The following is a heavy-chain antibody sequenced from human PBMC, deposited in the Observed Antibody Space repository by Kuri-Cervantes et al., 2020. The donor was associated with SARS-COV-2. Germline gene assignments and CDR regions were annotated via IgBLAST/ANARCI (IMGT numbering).Heavy chain of an antibody. V-gene: IGHV1-8*01. CDR1: ETTFPNYD. CDR3: ARFGSSRNNGPYFDL. D-gene: IGHD1/OR15-1a*01. Sequence: ASVKVSCKAPETTFPNYDINWVRQATGQGLEWVGMVKTNSGNTLYAQILQGRVTMTRDTSTSTAYMELSSLRSEDTAVYYCARFGSSRNNGPYFDLWGRGTLVTVSS. CDR2: VKTNSGNT. J-gene: IGHJ2*01.